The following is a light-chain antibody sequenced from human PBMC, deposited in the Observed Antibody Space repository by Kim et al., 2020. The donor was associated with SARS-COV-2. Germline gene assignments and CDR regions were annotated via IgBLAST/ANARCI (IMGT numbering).Light chain of an antibody. V-gene: IGKV3-20*01. CDR3: QQYEDSPKT. CDR1: QSLNSNS. Sequence: EIVLTQSPGTLSLSSGERATLSCRASQSLNSNSLAWYQQKPGQAPRLLIYAASSRATGTPDRFSGSGSGTDFTLTISRLEPEDFAMYYCQQYEDSPKTFGPGTKVEI. CDR2: AAS. J-gene: IGKJ1*01.